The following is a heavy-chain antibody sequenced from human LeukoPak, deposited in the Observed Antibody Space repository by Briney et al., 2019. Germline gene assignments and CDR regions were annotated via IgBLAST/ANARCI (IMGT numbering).Heavy chain of an antibody. CDR3: AREVYHCSSTSCYSYYFDY. CDR1: GCTFTSYG. CDR2: ISAYNGNT. D-gene: IGHD2-2*01. Sequence: GASVKVSCKASGCTFTSYGISWVRQAPGQGLEWMGWISAYNGNTNYAQKLQGRVTMTTDTSTSTAYMELRSLRSDDTAVYYCAREVYHCSSTSCYSYYFDYWGQGTLVTVSS. J-gene: IGHJ4*02. V-gene: IGHV1-18*01.